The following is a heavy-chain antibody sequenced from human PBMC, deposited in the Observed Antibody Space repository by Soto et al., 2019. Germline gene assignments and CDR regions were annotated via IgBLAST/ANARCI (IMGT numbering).Heavy chain of an antibody. V-gene: IGHV3-48*03. CDR2: SSNSGGAV. CDR3: TRESAGARYV. Sequence: EVQLVESGGGLAQPGGSLRLSCTASGFSISDYDINWVRQAPGKGLEWISYSSNSGGAVDDADSVKGRFTHSRDNAKNSLYLEMNSLRVDDSAVYYCTRESAGARYVWGQGTTVTVSS. CDR1: GFSISDYD. D-gene: IGHD1-26*01. J-gene: IGHJ6*02.